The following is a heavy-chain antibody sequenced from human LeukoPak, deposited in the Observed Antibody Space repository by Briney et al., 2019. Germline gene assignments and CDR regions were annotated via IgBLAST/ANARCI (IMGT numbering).Heavy chain of an antibody. CDR2: IYGGGKT. CDR1: ESIVSSNY. CDR3: AKDPHSSNWFFFDS. Sequence: PGGSLRLSCAGSESIVSSNYMAWVRQAPGKGLEWVSVIYGGGKTYYADSVKGRFTISRDNSKDTVYLKMDSLRAEDTAVYYCAKDPHSSNWFFFDSRGQGTLVTVSP. V-gene: IGHV3-53*01. J-gene: IGHJ4*02. D-gene: IGHD6-13*01.